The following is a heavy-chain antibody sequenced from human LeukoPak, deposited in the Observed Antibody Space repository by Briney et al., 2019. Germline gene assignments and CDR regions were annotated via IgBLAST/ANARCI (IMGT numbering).Heavy chain of an antibody. D-gene: IGHD2-2*02. Sequence: PSETLSLTCTVSGGSVSSGSYYWSWIRQPPGKGLEWIGYIYYSGSTNYNSSLKSRVTISVDTSKNQLSLKLSSVTAADTAVYYCARDCSSTSCYTFGAFDIWGQGTMVTVSS. CDR1: GGSVSSGSYY. CDR2: IYYSGST. J-gene: IGHJ3*02. V-gene: IGHV4-61*01. CDR3: ARDCSSTSCYTFGAFDI.